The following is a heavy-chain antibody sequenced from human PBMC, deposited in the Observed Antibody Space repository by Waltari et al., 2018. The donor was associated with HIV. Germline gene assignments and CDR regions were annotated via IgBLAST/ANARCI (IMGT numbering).Heavy chain of an antibody. CDR3: ARRQQLTD. Sequence: EVRLVESGGGLVQPGGSLNLSCGASGSTFSSSWMTWARQAPGKGLEWVANIKEDGSEIHYVDSVKGRFTISRDNAKNSLYLQMNSLRAEDTAVYYCARRQQLTDWGQGTLVTVSS. CDR1: GSTFSSSW. V-gene: IGHV3-7*01. D-gene: IGHD6-13*01. J-gene: IGHJ4*02. CDR2: IKEDGSEI.